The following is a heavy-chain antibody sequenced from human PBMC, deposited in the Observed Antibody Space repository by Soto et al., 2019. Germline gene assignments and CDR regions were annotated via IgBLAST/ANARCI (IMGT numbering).Heavy chain of an antibody. D-gene: IGHD3-10*01. CDR1: GLTVSNAY. CDR3: VSPLPSGRNNGLDV. Sequence: EVQLVESGGGLIQSGGSLILSCAASGLTVSNAYMAWVRQDPGMGLEWVSVIYDNGTTYYADSVKGRFTISRVTSTKTLSLQMDSLIAEDTAGYYWVSPLPSGRNNGLDVLGQGTTVTVSS. V-gene: IGHV3-53*01. CDR2: IYDNGTT. J-gene: IGHJ6*02.